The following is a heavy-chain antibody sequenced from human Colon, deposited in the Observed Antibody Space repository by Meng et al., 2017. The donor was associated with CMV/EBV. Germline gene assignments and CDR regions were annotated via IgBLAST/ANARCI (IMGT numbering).Heavy chain of an antibody. CDR3: ARVGRRMENDY. D-gene: IGHD1-1*01. CDR1: GYTFTGYY. V-gene: IGHV1-2*02. CDR2: VNPNNGGT. J-gene: IGHJ4*02. Sequence: ASVKVSCKASGYTFTGYYINWVRQAPGQGLEWMGGVNPNNGGTKYAQRFQGRVTMTRDTSISTAYLELSRLTSDDTAMYYCARVGRRMENDYWGQGTLVTVS.